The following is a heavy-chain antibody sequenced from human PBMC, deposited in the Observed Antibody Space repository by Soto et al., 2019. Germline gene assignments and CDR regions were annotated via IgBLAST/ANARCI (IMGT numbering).Heavy chain of an antibody. CDR1: GFTFSNAW. CDR3: TTDPRDIVAPDGGVYYYGMDV. D-gene: IGHD5-12*01. J-gene: IGHJ6*02. CDR2: IKSKTDGGTT. V-gene: IGHV3-15*07. Sequence: GGSLRLSCAASGFTFSNAWMNWVRQAPGKGLEWVGRIKSKTDGGTTDYAAPVKGRFTISRDDSKNTLYLQMNSLKTEDTAVYYCTTDPRDIVAPDGGVYYYGMDVWGQGTTVTVSS.